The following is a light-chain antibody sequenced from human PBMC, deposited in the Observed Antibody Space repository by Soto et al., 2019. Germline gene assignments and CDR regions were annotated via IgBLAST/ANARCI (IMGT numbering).Light chain of an antibody. J-gene: IGKJ5*01. V-gene: IGKV3-11*01. Sequence: EIALTQSPATLSLSPGERATLSCRASQSVSRYLAWYQQKPGQAPRLLIYDASNRATGIPARFSGSGSGTDFTLTISSLEPEDFAVYYCQQRSNWPPATFGQGTRLEIK. CDR1: QSVSRY. CDR2: DAS. CDR3: QQRSNWPPAT.